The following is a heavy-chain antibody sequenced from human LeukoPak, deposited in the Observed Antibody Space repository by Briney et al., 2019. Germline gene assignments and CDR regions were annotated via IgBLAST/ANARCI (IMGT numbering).Heavy chain of an antibody. J-gene: IGHJ4*02. Sequence: SETLSLTCTVSGGSISSYYWSWIRQPPGKGLEWIGYIYYSGSTNYNPSLKSRVTISVDRSKNQFSLKLSSVTAADTAVYYCASGVVTPSYFDYWGQGTLVTVSS. CDR1: GGSISSYY. D-gene: IGHD4-23*01. CDR3: ASGVVTPSYFDY. V-gene: IGHV4-59*12. CDR2: IYYSGST.